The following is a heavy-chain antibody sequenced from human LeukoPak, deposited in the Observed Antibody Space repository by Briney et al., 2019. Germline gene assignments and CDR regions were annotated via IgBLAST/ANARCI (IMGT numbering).Heavy chain of an antibody. V-gene: IGHV3-20*04. CDR3: ARRGYNYAFDY. J-gene: IGHJ4*02. CDR2: INYNGGST. Sequence: GGSLRLSCAVSGFTFDDYGMNWVRQTPGKGLEWVSGINYNGGSTGYADSVIGRFTISRDNAKNALYLQMNSLRVEDTAVYYCARRGYNYAFDYWGQGTLVTVSS. CDR1: GFTFDDYG. D-gene: IGHD5-18*01.